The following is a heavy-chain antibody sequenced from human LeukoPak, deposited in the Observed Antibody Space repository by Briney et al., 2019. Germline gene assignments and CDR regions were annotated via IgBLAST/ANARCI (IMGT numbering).Heavy chain of an antibody. D-gene: IGHD3-22*01. CDR1: GYTFTSYG. CDR2: MNPNSGNT. V-gene: IGHV1-8*03. J-gene: IGHJ6*03. CDR3: AREGGGDSSGYYHSYYYYMDV. Sequence: GASVKVSCKASGYTFTSYGISWVRQAPGQGLEWMGWMNPNSGNTGYAQKFQGRVTITRNTSISTAYMELSSLRSEDTAVYYCAREGGGDSSGYYHSYYYYMDVWGKGTTVTVSS.